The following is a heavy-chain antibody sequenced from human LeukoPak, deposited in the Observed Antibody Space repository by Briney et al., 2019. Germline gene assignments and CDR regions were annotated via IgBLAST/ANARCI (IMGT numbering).Heavy chain of an antibody. CDR3: ARGMYYYDGSGDY. Sequence: SETLSLTCTVSGGSISSSSYYWGWIRQPPGKGLEWIGYIYYSGSTNYNPSLKSRVTISINTSKNQFSLNLTSVTAADTAVYYCARGMYYYDGSGDYWGQGIQVTVSS. J-gene: IGHJ4*02. CDR1: GGSISSSSYY. V-gene: IGHV4-61*05. CDR2: IYYSGST. D-gene: IGHD3-22*01.